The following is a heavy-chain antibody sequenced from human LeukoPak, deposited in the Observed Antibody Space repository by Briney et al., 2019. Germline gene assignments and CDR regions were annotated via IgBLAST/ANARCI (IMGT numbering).Heavy chain of an antibody. Sequence: PSETLSLTCAVYGGSFSGYYWSWIRQPPGKGLEWIGEINHSGSTNYNPSLKSRVTISVDTSKNQFSLKLSSVTAADTAVYYCARRGTRYSGSYSTYYFDYWGQGTLVTVSS. D-gene: IGHD1-26*01. J-gene: IGHJ4*02. CDR3: ARRGTRYSGSYSTYYFDY. CDR1: GGSFSGYY. CDR2: INHSGST. V-gene: IGHV4-34*01.